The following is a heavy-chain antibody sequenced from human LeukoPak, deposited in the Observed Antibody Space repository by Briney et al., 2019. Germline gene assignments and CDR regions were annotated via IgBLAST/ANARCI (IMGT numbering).Heavy chain of an antibody. CDR1: GYTFTNFG. CDR2: IIPILGIA. Sequence: ASVKVSCKASGYTFTNFGISWVRQAPGQGLEWMGRIIPILGIANYAQKFQGRVTITADKSTSTAYMELSSLRSEDTAVYYCAREYYDSSGYYPVHYYGMDVWGQGTTVTVSS. CDR3: AREYYDSSGYYPVHYYGMDV. V-gene: IGHV1-69*04. J-gene: IGHJ6*02. D-gene: IGHD3-22*01.